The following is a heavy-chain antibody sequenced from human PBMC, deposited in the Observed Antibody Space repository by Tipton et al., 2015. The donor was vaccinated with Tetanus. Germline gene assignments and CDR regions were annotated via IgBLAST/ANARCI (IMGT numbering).Heavy chain of an antibody. Sequence: VQLVQSGAEVKKPGESLKISCKGSGYSFTNYWIGWVRQAPGQGLEWVGGITPIFGTTNSAPKFQGRVTITADESTNTAYMELSSLRSEDTAVYYCARAPSRISRAYDYWGQGTQITVSS. CDR3: ARAPSRISRAYDY. V-gene: IGHV1-69*01. J-gene: IGHJ4*02. CDR1: GYSFTNYW. D-gene: IGHD2-21*01. CDR2: ITPIFGTT.